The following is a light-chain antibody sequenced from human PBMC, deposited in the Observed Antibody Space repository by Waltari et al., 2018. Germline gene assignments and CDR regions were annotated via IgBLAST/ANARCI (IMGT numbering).Light chain of an antibody. Sequence: DIVMTQSLFSLPVTPGAPASISCRSSQSLLHSNGYNYLDWFLQKAGQSPQLLIYLGSNRASGVPDRFSGSGSGTSFTLNISRVEAEDVGIYYCMQALQTPRTFGQGTKLEIK. CDR2: LGS. J-gene: IGKJ2*01. V-gene: IGKV2-28*01. CDR3: MQALQTPRT. CDR1: QSLLHSNGYNY.